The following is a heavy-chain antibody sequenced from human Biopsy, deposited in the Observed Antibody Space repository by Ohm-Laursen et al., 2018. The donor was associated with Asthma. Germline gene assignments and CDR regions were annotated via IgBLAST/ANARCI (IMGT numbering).Heavy chain of an antibody. CDR2: IYSGGGT. D-gene: IGHD4-23*01. CDR1: GFTVSTNG. V-gene: IGHV3-53*01. CDR3: ARAYGGSFFSGAFDI. J-gene: IGHJ3*02. Sequence: SLRLSCSASGFTVSTNGMSWVRQPPGKGLEWVSVIYSGGGTYYADSVQGRVTISRDNSKNTLSLQMNSLRAEDTAVYYCARAYGGSFFSGAFDIWGQGTMVTGSS.